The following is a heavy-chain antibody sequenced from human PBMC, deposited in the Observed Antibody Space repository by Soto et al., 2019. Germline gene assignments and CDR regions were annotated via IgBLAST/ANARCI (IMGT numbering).Heavy chain of an antibody. CDR3: ARRSPSWAFDI. CDR2: ISGSGSST. D-gene: IGHD2-15*01. CDR1: GFTFSNYA. J-gene: IGHJ3*02. Sequence: EVQLLESGGGLVQPGGSLRLSCAASGFTFSNYAMNWVRQAPGKGLEWVSVISGSGSSTYYADSVKGRFSISRDHSKNSLYLQKTGLRDDATALNYRARRSPSWAFDIWGQGTMVPVSS. V-gene: IGHV3-23*01.